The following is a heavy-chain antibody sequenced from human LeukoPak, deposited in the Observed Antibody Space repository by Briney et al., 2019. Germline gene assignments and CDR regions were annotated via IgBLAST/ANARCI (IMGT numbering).Heavy chain of an antibody. J-gene: IGHJ4*01. V-gene: IGHV1-69*04. CDR1: GCTFSSYA. D-gene: IGHD5-12*01. CDR2: IIPILGIA. CDR3: ARAIDSGYDSGLGY. Sequence: SVKLSCTASGCTFSSYAMSWVRQAPGQGLEWMGRIIPILGIANYAQKFQGRVTITADKSTSTAYMELSSLRSEDTAVYYCARAIDSGYDSGLGYWGQGTLVTVSS.